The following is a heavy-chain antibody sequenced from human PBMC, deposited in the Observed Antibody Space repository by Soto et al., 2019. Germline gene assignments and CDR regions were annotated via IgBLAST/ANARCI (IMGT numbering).Heavy chain of an antibody. CDR1: GFTFSSYS. J-gene: IGHJ6*02. CDR2: ISSSSSYI. D-gene: IGHD5-12*01. Sequence: EVQLVESGGGLVKPGGSLRLSCAASGFTFSSYSMNWVRQAPGKGLEWVSSISSSSSYIYYADSVKGRFTISRDNAKNSLYLQMNSLRAEDTAVYYCARVVDIVASPPPYYYYYGMDVWGQGTTVTVSS. V-gene: IGHV3-21*01. CDR3: ARVVDIVASPPPYYYYYGMDV.